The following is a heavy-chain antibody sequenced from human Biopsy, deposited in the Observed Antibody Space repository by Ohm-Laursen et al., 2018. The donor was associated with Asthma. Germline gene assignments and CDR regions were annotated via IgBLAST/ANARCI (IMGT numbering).Heavy chain of an antibody. CDR1: GFAVSRDH. CDR3: ARGDSSNWSHYYFDY. J-gene: IGHJ4*02. D-gene: IGHD3-22*01. Sequence: ETLSLTCAASGFAVSRDHMFWVRQAPGKGLEWVSVIYSGGTSHTADSVRGRFTISRGYSKNTLYLQMHSLRAEDTAVYYCARGDSSNWSHYYFDYWGQGTLVTVSS. CDR2: IYSGGTS. V-gene: IGHV3-53*01.